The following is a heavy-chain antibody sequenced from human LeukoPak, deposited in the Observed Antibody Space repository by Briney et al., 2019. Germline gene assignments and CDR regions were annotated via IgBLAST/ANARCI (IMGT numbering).Heavy chain of an antibody. V-gene: IGHV4-59*12. CDR1: GVSISSYY. CDR2: IYYSGST. Sequence: PAETLSLTCTVSGVSISSYYLLWIRQPPGKGLEWVGYIYYSGSTNFNPYLDSGVTISFYTHNNKFFLMLSSVTAPDTAVYCCASNKQWLVQYYFDYWGQGTLVTVSS. CDR3: ASNKQWLVQYYFDY. J-gene: IGHJ4*02. D-gene: IGHD6-19*01.